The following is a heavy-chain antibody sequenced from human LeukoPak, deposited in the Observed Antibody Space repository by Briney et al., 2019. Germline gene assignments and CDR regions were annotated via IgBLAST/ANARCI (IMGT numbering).Heavy chain of an antibody. Sequence: GGSLRLSCVASGFSFVGYTMHWVRQVPGKGLEWVAVISYDGSNKYYADSVKGRFTISRDNSKNTLYLQMNSLRAEDTAVYYCARDGGILRFLEWLFYWGQGTLVTVSS. V-gene: IGHV3-30-3*01. CDR1: GFSFVGYT. D-gene: IGHD3-3*01. CDR2: ISYDGSNK. J-gene: IGHJ4*02. CDR3: ARDGGILRFLEWLFY.